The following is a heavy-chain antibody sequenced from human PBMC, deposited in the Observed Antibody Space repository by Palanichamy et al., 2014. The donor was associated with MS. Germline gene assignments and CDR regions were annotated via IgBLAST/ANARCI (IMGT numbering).Heavy chain of an antibody. J-gene: IGHJ3*02. CDR1: GFTFSSYA. Sequence: QVQLVESGGGVVQPGRSLRLSCAASGFTFSSYAMHWVRQAPGKGLEWVAVISDDGSTKYYADSVKGRFTISRDNSKNTLYVQMNSLRAEDTAVYYCARGVYSGNGAFDIWGQGTLVTVSS. D-gene: IGHD4-23*01. CDR3: ARGVYSGNGAFDI. CDR2: ISDDGSTK. V-gene: IGHV3-30-3*01.